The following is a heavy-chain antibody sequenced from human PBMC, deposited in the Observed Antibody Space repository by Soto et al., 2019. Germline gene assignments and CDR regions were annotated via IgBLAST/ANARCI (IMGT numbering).Heavy chain of an antibody. CDR2: ISSSSSTI. J-gene: IGHJ6*02. Sequence: EVQLVESGGGLVQPGGSLRLSCAASGFTFSSYSMNWVRQAPGKGLXXXSYISSSSSTIYYADSVKGRFTISXDXXXXXXXXXXXXXXDEDTAVYYCARPEYSSSSYGMDVWGQGTTVTVSS. D-gene: IGHD6-6*01. CDR1: GFTFSSYS. V-gene: IGHV3-48*02. CDR3: ARPEYSSSSYGMDV.